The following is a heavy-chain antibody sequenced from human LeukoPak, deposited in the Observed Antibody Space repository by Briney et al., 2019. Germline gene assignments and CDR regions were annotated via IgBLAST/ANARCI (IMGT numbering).Heavy chain of an antibody. J-gene: IGHJ4*02. CDR1: GGSISSYY. CDR2: IYYSGST. V-gene: IGHV4-59*01. CDR3: ARGYDFWSGYYHFDY. D-gene: IGHD3-3*01. Sequence: SETLSLTCTVSGGSISSYYWSWIRQPPGKGLEWIGYIYYSGSTNYNPSLKSQVTISVDTSKNQFSLKLSSVTAADTAVYYCARGYDFWSGYYHFDYWGQGTLVTVSS.